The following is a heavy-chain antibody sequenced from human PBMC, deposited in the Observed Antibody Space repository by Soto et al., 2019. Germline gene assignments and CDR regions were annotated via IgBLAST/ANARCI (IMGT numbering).Heavy chain of an antibody. V-gene: IGHV3-74*03. CDR1: GFTFSNYY. J-gene: IGHJ4*02. CDR3: ARDKSSPADY. D-gene: IGHD2-15*01. CDR2: INSDGSST. Sequence: GGSLILSCVASGFTFSNYYMHWVRQAPGKGLVWVSRINSDGSSTTYADSVKGRFTISRDNTKNTLYLQMNSLRVEATAVYYCARDKSSPADYWGQGTLVTVSS.